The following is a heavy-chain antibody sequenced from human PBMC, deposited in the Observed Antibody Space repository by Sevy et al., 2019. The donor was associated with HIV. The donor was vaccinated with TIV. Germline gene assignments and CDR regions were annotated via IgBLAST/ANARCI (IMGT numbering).Heavy chain of an antibody. D-gene: IGHD3-22*01. Sequence: GGSLRLSCAASGFNFNPYAMHWVRQAPGKGLEWVATISSDGSKKDYADSVKGRFTISRDNSKNTMNLQMNSLRVDDTAVYYCAKDGYYYDSTARDWFDPWGQGTLVTVSS. CDR2: ISSDGSKK. CDR3: AKDGYYYDSTARDWFDP. V-gene: IGHV3-33*03. J-gene: IGHJ5*02. CDR1: GFNFNPYA.